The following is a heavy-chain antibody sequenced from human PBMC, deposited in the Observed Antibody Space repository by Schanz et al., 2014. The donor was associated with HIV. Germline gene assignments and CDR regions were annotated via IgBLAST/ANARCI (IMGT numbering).Heavy chain of an antibody. Sequence: VQLVESGGGVVQPGRSLRLSCTASGFSFNSYGMHWVRQAPGKGLEWIGVISYDGRNKYFADSVKGRFTISRDNSKNTLYLQMKSPRAADTAVYYCAKDRNYYDDKYWGKGNYYYYYGMDVWGQGTTVIVSS. CDR2: ISYDGRNK. CDR1: GFSFNSYG. CDR3: AKDRNYYDDKYWGKGNYYYYYGMDV. J-gene: IGHJ6*02. V-gene: IGHV3-30*18. D-gene: IGHD3-22*01.